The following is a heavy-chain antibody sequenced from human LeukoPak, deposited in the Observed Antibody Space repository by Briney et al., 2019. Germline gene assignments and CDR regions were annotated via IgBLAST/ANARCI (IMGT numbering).Heavy chain of an antibody. CDR2: ISSSSSYI. J-gene: IGHJ3*02. V-gene: IGHV3-21*01. Sequence: PGGSLRLSCAASGIIFSSYSMNWVRQAPGKGLEWVASISSSSSYIYYADSVKGRFTISRDNAKKSLYLQMNSLRADDTAVYYCAGVDAAMPDAFDIWGQGTTVTVSS. CDR3: AGVDAAMPDAFDI. D-gene: IGHD5-18*01. CDR1: GIIFSSYS.